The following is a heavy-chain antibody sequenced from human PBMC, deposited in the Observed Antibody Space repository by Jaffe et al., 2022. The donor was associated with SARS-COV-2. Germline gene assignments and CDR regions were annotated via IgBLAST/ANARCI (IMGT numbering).Heavy chain of an antibody. CDR2: IYSGGST. Sequence: EVQLVESGGGLIQPGGSLRLSCAASGFTVSSNYMSWVRQAPGKGLEWVSVIYSGGSTYYADSVKGRFTISRDNSKNTLYLQMNSLRAEDTAVYYCARELRYFDRTWYYYGMDVWGQGTTVTVSS. D-gene: IGHD3-9*01. J-gene: IGHJ6*02. CDR1: GFTVSSNY. V-gene: IGHV3-53*01. CDR3: ARELRYFDRTWYYYGMDV.